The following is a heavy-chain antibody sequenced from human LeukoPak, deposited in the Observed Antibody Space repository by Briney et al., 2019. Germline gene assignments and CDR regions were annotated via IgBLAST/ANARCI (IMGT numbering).Heavy chain of an antibody. CDR2: ISWNSGSI. D-gene: IGHD3-16*02. CDR1: GFTFDDYA. V-gene: IGHV3-9*01. CDR3: AKSSSTVKPLDY. J-gene: IGHJ4*02. Sequence: GGSLRLSCAASGFTFDDYAMHWVRQAPGKGLEWVSGISWNSGSIGYADSVKGRFTISRDNVKNSLYLQMNSLRAEDTALYYCAKSSSTVKPLDYWGQGTLVTVSS.